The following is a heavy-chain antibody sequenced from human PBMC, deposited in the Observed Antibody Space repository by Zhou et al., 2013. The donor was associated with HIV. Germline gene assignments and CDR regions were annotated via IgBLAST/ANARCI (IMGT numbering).Heavy chain of an antibody. D-gene: IGHD6-13*01. J-gene: IGHJ4*02. CDR1: GYTFTSYG. CDR3: ARVSSSFVYFDS. CDR2: ISAYNGDT. Sequence: QVHLVQSGADVKPPGASVKVSCKASGYTFTSYGISWVRQAPGQGLEWMGWISAYNGDTNYAQKLQGRVTMTTDTSTSTAYMELRSLRSDDTAVYYCARVSSSFVYFDSWGQGTLVTVSS. V-gene: IGHV1-18*01.